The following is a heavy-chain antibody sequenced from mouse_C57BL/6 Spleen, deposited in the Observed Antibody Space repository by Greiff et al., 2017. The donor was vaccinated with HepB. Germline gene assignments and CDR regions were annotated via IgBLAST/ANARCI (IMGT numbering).Heavy chain of an antibody. CDR3: ARERGSAFAY. CDR2: INPNNGGT. V-gene: IGHV1-26*01. CDR1: GYTFTDYY. Sequence: VQLQQSGPELVKPGASVKISCKASGYTFTDYYMNWVKRSHGKSLEWIGDINPNNGGTSYNQKFKGKATLTVDKSSSTAYMELRSLTSEDSAVYYCARERGSAFAYWGQGTLVTVSA. J-gene: IGHJ3*01.